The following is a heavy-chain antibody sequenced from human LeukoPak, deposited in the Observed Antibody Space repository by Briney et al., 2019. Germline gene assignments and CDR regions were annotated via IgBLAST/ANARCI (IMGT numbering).Heavy chain of an antibody. J-gene: IGHJ4*02. CDR1: GGSISSYY. CDR2: IYYSGST. D-gene: IGHD3/OR15-3a*01. CDR3: ARSHSVWTSFDY. Sequence: SETLSLTCTVSGGSISSYYWSWIRQPPGKGLEWIGDIYYSGSTNYNPSLKSRVTISVDTSKNQFSLKLSSVTAADTAVYYCARSHSVWTSFDYWGQGTLVTASS. V-gene: IGHV4-59*01.